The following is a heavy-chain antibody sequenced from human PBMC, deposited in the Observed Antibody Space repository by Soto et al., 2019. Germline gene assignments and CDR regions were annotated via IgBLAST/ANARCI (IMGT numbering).Heavy chain of an antibody. J-gene: IGHJ5*02. CDR2: INHSGST. Sequence: SETLSLTCSVYGGSFSGYYWTWIRQSPGKGLEWIGEINHSGSTNYNPSLKSRVTISIDTSKNQFSLKLNSVTAADTAIYYCALGLNWFDPWGRGTLVTLSS. CDR1: GGSFSGYY. CDR3: ALGLNWFDP. V-gene: IGHV4-34*01. D-gene: IGHD5-12*01.